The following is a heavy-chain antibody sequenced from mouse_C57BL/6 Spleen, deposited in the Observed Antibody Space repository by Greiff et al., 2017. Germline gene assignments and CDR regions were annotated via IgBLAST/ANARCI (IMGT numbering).Heavy chain of an antibody. D-gene: IGHD2-1*01. CDR2: ISDGGSYT. CDR1: GFTFSSYA. J-gene: IGHJ4*01. CDR3: ARETNYYYAMDY. Sequence: EVQGVESGGGLVKPGGSLKLSCAASGFTFSSYAMSWVRQTPEKRLEWVATISDGGSYTYYPDNVKGRFTISRDNAKTTLYLQMSHLKSEDTAMYYCARETNYYYAMDYWGQGTSVTVSS. V-gene: IGHV5-4*01.